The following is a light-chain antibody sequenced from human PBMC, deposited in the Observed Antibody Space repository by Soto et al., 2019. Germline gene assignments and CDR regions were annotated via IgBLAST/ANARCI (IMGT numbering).Light chain of an antibody. CDR2: AES. CDR1: QGIAGS. J-gene: IGKJ2*01. V-gene: IGKV1-9*01. CDR3: QQRSNWPYT. Sequence: DIQLTQSPSFLSASVGDRVTITCRASQGIAGSLAWYQQKPGKPPKLLIYAESTLQSGVPSRFSGSGSGTRGTLTISSLQPEDFATYYCQQRSNWPYTFGQGTKLEIK.